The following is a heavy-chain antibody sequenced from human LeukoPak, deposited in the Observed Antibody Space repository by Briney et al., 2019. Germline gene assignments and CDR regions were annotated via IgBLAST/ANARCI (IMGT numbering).Heavy chain of an antibody. D-gene: IGHD4-17*01. CDR1: GFTFSGSA. CDR2: FQTKDNSFAT. CDR3: TRLADYGRFWYFDF. J-gene: IGHJ2*01. V-gene: IGHV3-73*01. Sequence: SGGSLRLSCAATGFTFSGSAMNGFRQASGKGRDWFGRFQTKDNSFATAYAASVKGRFTVSRDDSKNMAYLQMNSLKTEDTAVYFCTRLADYGRFWYFDFWGRGTLVTVSS.